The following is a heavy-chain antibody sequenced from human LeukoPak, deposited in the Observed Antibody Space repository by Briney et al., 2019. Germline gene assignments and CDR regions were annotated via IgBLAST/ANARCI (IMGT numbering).Heavy chain of an antibody. J-gene: IGHJ6*03. CDR1: GYTFTGYY. V-gene: IGHV1-2*02. CDR3: ARDRGYYDSSGYYGRLLYMDV. CDR2: INPNSGGT. D-gene: IGHD3-22*01. Sequence: ASVKVSCKASGYTFTGYYMHWVRQAPGQGLEWMGWINPNSGGTNYAQKFQGRVTMTRGTSISTAYMELSRLRSEDTAVYYCARDRGYYDSSGYYGRLLYMDVWGKGTTVTISS.